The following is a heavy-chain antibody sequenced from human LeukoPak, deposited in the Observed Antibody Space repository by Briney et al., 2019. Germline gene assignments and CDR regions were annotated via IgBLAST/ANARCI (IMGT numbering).Heavy chain of an antibody. Sequence: GGSLRLSCAASGFTFSWYCMHWVRQAPGKGLVWVSRVNNDGRSTSYADSVKGRFTLSRDNAKNTLYLQMNSLRAEDTAVYFCARGNYYGMDVWGNGTTVTVFS. V-gene: IGHV3-74*01. J-gene: IGHJ6*04. CDR1: GFTFSWYC. CDR3: ARGNYYGMDV. CDR2: VNNDGRST.